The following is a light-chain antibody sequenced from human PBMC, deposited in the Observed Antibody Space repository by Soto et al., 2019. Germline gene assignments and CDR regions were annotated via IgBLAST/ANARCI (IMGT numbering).Light chain of an antibody. Sequence: QSVLTQPASVSGAPGQSITISCTGTSNDVGGYKYVSWYQQRPGTAPKLIMFEVNNRPSGVSDRFDGSRSANTASLTISGLQAQDEADYYCSSYSSNSILSYVFGTGTKLTVL. V-gene: IGLV2-14*03. J-gene: IGLJ1*01. CDR1: SNDVGGYKY. CDR3: SSYSSNSILSYV. CDR2: EVN.